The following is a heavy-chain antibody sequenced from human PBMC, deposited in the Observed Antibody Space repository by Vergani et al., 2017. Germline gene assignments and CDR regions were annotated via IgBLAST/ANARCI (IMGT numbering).Heavy chain of an antibody. D-gene: IGHD5-18*01. V-gene: IGHV1-69*01. CDR3: ARLAAVGYNFDS. Sequence: QVQLVQSGAEVKKPGSSVKVSCKASGGTFSTSGFNWVRLAPLQGLEWLGGIVPMFRAPNYAQKFRGRLTITADESTSTAYMELISLRSEDTAVYYCARLAAVGYNFDSWGQGSLVTVSS. J-gene: IGHJ4*02. CDR1: GGTFSTSG. CDR2: IVPMFRAP.